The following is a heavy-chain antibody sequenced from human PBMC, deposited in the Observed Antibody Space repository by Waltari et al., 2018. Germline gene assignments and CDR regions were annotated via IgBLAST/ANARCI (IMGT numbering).Heavy chain of an antibody. CDR3: ARVHSLGQYDSNGQESNFDH. D-gene: IGHD3-16*01. J-gene: IGHJ4*02. CDR2: ISGGGIKT. V-gene: IGHV3-23*01. CDR1: GFTFSNYA. Sequence: EVQLLESGGGLVQPGGSLRLSCLASGFTFSNYAMTWVRQGPGKGLEWVSAISGGGIKTYYADSVKGRFTISRDNSKNTLYLQMNSLRAEDTAVYSCARVHSLGQYDSNGQESNFDHWGQGALVTVSS.